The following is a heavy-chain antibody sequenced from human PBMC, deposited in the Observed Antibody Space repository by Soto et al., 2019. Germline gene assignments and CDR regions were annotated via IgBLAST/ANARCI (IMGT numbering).Heavy chain of an antibody. J-gene: IGHJ6*02. D-gene: IGHD2-2*01. V-gene: IGHV3-48*03. CDR1: GFTFSSYE. Sequence: PGGSLRLSCAASGFTFSSYEMNWVRQAPGKGLEWVSYISSSGSTIYYADSVKGRFTISRDNAKNSLYLQMNSLRAEDTAVYYCARYCGSTSCYCSAGSGMDVWGQGTTVTVSS. CDR3: ARYCGSTSCYCSAGSGMDV. CDR2: ISSSGSTI.